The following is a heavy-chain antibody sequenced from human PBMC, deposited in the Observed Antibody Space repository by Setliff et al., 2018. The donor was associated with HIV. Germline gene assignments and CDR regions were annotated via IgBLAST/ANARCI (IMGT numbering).Heavy chain of an antibody. J-gene: IGHJ4*02. D-gene: IGHD2-2*01. CDR3: ARSMRGYCSDTSCRTFDY. V-gene: IGHV4-61*01. Sequence: SETLSLTCTVSGGSIRSGSYYWSWIRQHPEKGLEWIGYIYHSGSTNYNPSLKSRVTMSVDTSKNQFSLKLSSVTAADTAVYYCARSMRGYCSDTSCRTFDYWGQGTLVTVSS. CDR2: IYHSGST. CDR1: GGSIRSGSYY.